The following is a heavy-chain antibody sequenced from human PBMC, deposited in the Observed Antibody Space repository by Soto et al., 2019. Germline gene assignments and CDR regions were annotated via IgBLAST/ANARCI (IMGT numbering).Heavy chain of an antibody. CDR2: IYPADSDT. V-gene: IGHV5-51*01. CDR3: AIIGIIFNPFEY. Sequence: GAFLKSSCEGSGYTFSSYPIGWVRQMPGKGLEWMGIIYPADSDTRYSPPFRGQVTISVDKSISRAYRHWSSLQASDSAMYFCAIIGIIFNPFEYWGRETLVTVS. CDR1: GYTFSSYP. J-gene: IGHJ4*02. D-gene: IGHD1-20*01.